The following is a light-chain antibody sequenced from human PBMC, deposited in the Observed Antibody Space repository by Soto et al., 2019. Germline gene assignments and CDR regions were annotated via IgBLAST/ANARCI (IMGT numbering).Light chain of an antibody. V-gene: IGLV4-60*03. CDR2: LERSGSY. J-gene: IGLJ7*01. Sequence: QPVLTQSSSASASLGSSVKLTCTLSSGHNTYTIAWHQQQTGKAPRYLMKLERSGSYDKGSGVPDRFSGSSSGADRYLTISNLQSEDEADYYCETWDSNTHTVFGGGTQLTVL. CDR1: SGHNTYT. CDR3: ETWDSNTHTV.